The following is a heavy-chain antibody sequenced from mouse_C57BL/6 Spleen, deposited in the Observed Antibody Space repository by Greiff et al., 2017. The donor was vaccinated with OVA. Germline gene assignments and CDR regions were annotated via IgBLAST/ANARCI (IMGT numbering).Heavy chain of an antibody. V-gene: IGHV1-72*01. CDR2: IDPNGGGT. Sequence: QVHVKQPGAELVKPGASVKLSCKASGYTFTSYWMHWVKQRPGRGLEWIGRIDPNGGGTKYNEKFKSKATLTVDKPSSTAYMQRSSLTSEDSAVYDGARSRCYGNYGAMDYWGQGTSVTVSS. D-gene: IGHD2-1*01. CDR3: ARSRCYGNYGAMDY. CDR1: GYTFTSYW. J-gene: IGHJ4*01.